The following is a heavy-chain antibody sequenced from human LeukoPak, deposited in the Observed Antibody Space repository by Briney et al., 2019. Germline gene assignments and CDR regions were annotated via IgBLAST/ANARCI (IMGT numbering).Heavy chain of an antibody. CDR2: INPNSGET. Sequence: ASLKSPSKAFGTSFINYFIYWVRQPLGQVLEYMGWINPNSGETFSARKFQGRVTMTRDTSITTAYMELSGLRSDDTAMYYCASGVATAFSYWGQGTLVTVSS. CDR3: ASGVATAFSY. V-gene: IGHV1-2*02. J-gene: IGHJ4*02. CDR1: GTSFINYF. D-gene: IGHD5-12*01.